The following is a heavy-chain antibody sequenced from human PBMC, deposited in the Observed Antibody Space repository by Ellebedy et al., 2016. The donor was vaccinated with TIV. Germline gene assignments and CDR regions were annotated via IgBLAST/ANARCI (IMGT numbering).Heavy chain of an antibody. V-gene: IGHV1-46*01. CDR3: ARLSDRGEH. CDR1: GYTFTGYF. CDR2: VNPSGGST. D-gene: IGHD1-14*01. Sequence: ASVKVSCKASGYTFTGYFLQWVRQAPGQGLEWMGIVNPSGGSTRYTQKFQGRVTLTRDKSTSTVYMELTSLKSEDTAVYYCARLSDRGEHWGQGTLVTVSS. J-gene: IGHJ1*01.